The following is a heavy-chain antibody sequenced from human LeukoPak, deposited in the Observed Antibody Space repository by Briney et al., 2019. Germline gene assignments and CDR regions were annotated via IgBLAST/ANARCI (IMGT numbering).Heavy chain of an antibody. D-gene: IGHD6-13*01. Sequence: SETLSLTCAVYGGSFSGYYWSWIRQPPGKGLEWIGEINHSGSTNYNPSLKSRVTISVDTSKNQFSLKLSSVTAAGTAVYYCAREGASSWYPSPFDYWGQGTLVTVSS. V-gene: IGHV4-34*01. CDR2: INHSGST. J-gene: IGHJ4*02. CDR3: AREGASSWYPSPFDY. CDR1: GGSFSGYY.